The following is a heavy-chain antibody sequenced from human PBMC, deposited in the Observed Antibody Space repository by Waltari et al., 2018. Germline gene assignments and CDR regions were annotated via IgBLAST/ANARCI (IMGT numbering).Heavy chain of an antibody. J-gene: IGHJ4*02. Sequence: EVQLVESGGGLVQPGGSLRLSCAASGFTFSSYSMNWVRQAPGKGLGWVSYISSSSSTIDYAGSVKGRFTISRDNAKNSLYLQMNSLRAEDTAVYYCARTYGITMPGGYWGQGTLVTVSS. CDR1: GFTFSSYS. V-gene: IGHV3-48*01. CDR3: ARTYGITMPGGY. D-gene: IGHD3-10*01. CDR2: ISSSSSTI.